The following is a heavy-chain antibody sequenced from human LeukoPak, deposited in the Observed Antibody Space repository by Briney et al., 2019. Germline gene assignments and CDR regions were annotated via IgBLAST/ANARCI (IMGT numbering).Heavy chain of an antibody. CDR2: IIPIFGTA. D-gene: IGHD3-10*01. Sequence: SVKVSCKASGGTFISYAISWVRQAPGQGLEWMGGIIPIFGTANYAQKFQGRVTITADESTSTAYMELSSLRSEDTAVYYCARDSRVMRFQLYGDQNLDYWGQGTLVTVSS. CDR3: ARDSRVMRFQLYGDQNLDY. J-gene: IGHJ4*02. V-gene: IGHV1-69*13. CDR1: GGTFISYA.